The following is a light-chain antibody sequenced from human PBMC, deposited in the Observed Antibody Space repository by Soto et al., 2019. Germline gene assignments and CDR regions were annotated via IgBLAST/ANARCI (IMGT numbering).Light chain of an antibody. CDR2: GAS. Sequence: EIVLTQSPGTLSLSRGERATLSCRASQSVSTSYLGWDRQKPGPAPRLLIYGASSRATGIPGRFSGSGSETGFTLTIRRLEPEDFAVYYCKQYCSSPWTFGQGTKVYIK. CDR1: QSVSTSY. CDR3: KQYCSSPWT. V-gene: IGKV3-20*01. J-gene: IGKJ1*01.